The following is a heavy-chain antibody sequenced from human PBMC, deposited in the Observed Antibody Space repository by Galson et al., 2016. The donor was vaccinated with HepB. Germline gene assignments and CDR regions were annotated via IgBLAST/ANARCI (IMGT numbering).Heavy chain of an antibody. V-gene: IGHV4-4*07. Sequence: SETLSLTCTVSGGSISSYDWSWIRQPAGKGLEWIGRMYSSGSANYNPSLKSRVTITVDTSKNQLSLKLSSVTAADTAVYYCARVWGYEGLTGTIYAFDVWGQGTMVTVSS. J-gene: IGHJ3*01. CDR3: ARVWGYEGLTGTIYAFDV. CDR1: GGSISSYD. CDR2: MYSSGSA. D-gene: IGHD7-27*01.